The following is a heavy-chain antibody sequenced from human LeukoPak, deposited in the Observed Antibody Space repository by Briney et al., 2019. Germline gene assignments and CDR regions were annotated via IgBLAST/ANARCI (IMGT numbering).Heavy chain of an antibody. V-gene: IGHV3-49*04. J-gene: IGHJ3*02. Sequence: GGSLRLSCRPSGGTFGDYAMSWVRQAPGKGLEWVGFITSKAFGGTAEYAASVKGRFTISRDDSKSLAYLQMNSLNTEDTAMYYCTRDREAAAGINALDIWGQGTMVTVSS. CDR3: TRDREAAAGINALDI. CDR2: ITSKAFGGTA. CDR1: GGTFGDYA. D-gene: IGHD6-13*01.